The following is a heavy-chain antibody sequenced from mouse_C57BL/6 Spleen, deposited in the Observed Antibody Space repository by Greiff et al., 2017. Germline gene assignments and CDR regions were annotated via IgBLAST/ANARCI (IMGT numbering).Heavy chain of an antibody. D-gene: IGHD1-1*01. CDR3: SITTVVAKDWYFDV. CDR1: GYTFTSYW. CDR2: IDPSDSYT. J-gene: IGHJ1*03. Sequence: QVQLQQSGAELVKPGASVTLSCKASGYTFTSYWMQWVKQRPGQGLEWIGEIDPSDSYTNYNQKFKGKATLTVDTSSSTAYMQLSSLTSEDSAVYYCSITTVVAKDWYFDVWGTGTTVTVSS. V-gene: IGHV1-50*01.